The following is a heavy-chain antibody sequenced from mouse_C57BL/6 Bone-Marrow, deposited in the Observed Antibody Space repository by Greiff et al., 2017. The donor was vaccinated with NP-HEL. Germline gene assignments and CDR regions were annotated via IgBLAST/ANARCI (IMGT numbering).Heavy chain of an antibody. J-gene: IGHJ4*01. CDR3: ARSIYYDSADDPFYAMDY. Sequence: DVQLVESGGGLVQPGGSLSLSCAASGFTFTDYYMNWVRQPPGKALEWLGFIRNKANGYTTEYSASVKGRFTISRDTSQSILYLHMNALRAEDSATYFCARSIYYDSADDPFYAMDYWGQGTSVTVSS. CDR2: IRNKANGYTT. D-gene: IGHD2-4*01. V-gene: IGHV7-3*01. CDR1: GFTFTDYY.